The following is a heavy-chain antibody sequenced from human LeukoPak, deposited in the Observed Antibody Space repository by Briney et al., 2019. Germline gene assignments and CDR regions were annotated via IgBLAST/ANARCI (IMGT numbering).Heavy chain of an antibody. Sequence: PGGSLRLSCAASGFTFSSYGMHWVRQAPGKGLEWVAFIRYEGSNKYYADSVKGRFTISRDNSKNTLYLQMNSLRAEDTAVYYCAKDPPGRGSFDYWGQGTLVTVSS. J-gene: IGHJ4*02. V-gene: IGHV3-30*02. CDR3: AKDPPGRGSFDY. CDR1: GFTFSSYG. D-gene: IGHD1-14*01. CDR2: IRYEGSNK.